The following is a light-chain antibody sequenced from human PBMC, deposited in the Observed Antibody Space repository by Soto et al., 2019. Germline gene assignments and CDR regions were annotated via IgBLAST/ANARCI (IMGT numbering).Light chain of an antibody. J-gene: IGKJ3*01. CDR1: QSVSSSY. CDR2: GAS. CDR3: QQYVSSPEFT. V-gene: IGKV3-20*01. Sequence: EIVLTQSPGTLSLSPGERATLSCRASQSVSSSYLAWYQQKPGQAPRLLIYGASSRATGIPDRFSGSGSGTDFTLTISILEPEDFAVYYCQQYVSSPEFTFGPGTKVDIK.